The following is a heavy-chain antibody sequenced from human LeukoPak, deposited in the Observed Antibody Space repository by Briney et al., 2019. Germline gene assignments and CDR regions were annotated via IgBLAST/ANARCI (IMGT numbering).Heavy chain of an antibody. D-gene: IGHD3-3*01. CDR3: ARRRGDEDDFWSGDFDY. CDR1: GGSISSSSYY. J-gene: IGHJ4*02. CDR2: IYYSGST. V-gene: IGHV4-39*01. Sequence: IPSETLSLTCTVSGGSISSSSYYWGWIRQPPGKGLEWIGSIYYSGSTYYNPSLKSRVTISVDTSKNQFSLKLSSVTAADTAVYYCARRRGDEDDFWSGDFDYWGQGTLVTVSS.